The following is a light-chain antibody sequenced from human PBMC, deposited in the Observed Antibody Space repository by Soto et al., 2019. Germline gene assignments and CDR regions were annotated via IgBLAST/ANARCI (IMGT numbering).Light chain of an antibody. CDR1: SGDIGTYNL. CDR3: CSYGGSSSLPYV. CDR2: EGS. Sequence: QSALTQPASVSGSPEQSITISCTGTSGDIGTYNLVSWYQQYPGKAPQLIIYEGSERPSGVSHRFSGSKSGNTASLTISGLQAGDEADYYCCSYGGSSSLPYVFGTGTKVTVL. J-gene: IGLJ1*01. V-gene: IGLV2-23*01.